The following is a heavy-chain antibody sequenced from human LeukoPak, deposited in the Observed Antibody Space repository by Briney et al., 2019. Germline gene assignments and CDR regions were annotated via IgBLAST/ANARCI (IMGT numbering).Heavy chain of an antibody. D-gene: IGHD2-15*01. V-gene: IGHV3-66*04. CDR1: GFTVSSNY. CDR2: IYSGGST. Sequence: GGSLRLSCAASGFTVSSNYMSWVRQAPGKGLEWVSVIYSGGSTYYADSVKGRFTISRGNSKNTLYVQMNSLRAEDTAVYYCAKPDTETDIVVVVAAPPPFDYWGQGTLVTVSS. J-gene: IGHJ4*02. CDR3: AKPDTETDIVVVVAAPPPFDY.